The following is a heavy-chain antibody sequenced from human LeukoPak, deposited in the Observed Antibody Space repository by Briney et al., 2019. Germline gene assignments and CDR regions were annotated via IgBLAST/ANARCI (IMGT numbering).Heavy chain of an antibody. J-gene: IGHJ4*02. D-gene: IGHD2-15*01. CDR1: GGSISPYY. V-gene: IGHV4-4*07. CDR3: ARGNTLCSGGSCSTNIDY. Sequence: PSETLSLTCTVSGGSISPYYWSWIRQPAGKGLERIGRIYTSGSTNYNPSLKSRVTMSVDTSKNQFSLKLSSVTAADTAVYYCARGNTLCSGGSCSTNIDYWGQGTLVTVSS. CDR2: IYTSGST.